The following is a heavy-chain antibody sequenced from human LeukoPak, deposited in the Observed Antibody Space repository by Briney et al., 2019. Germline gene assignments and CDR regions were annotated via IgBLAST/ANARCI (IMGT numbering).Heavy chain of an antibody. V-gene: IGHV3-48*02. D-gene: IGHD6-6*01. CDR1: GFTLSTYT. J-gene: IGHJ3*02. CDR3: AREYSSSSGRAFDI. CDR2: ISSSSSTI. Sequence: GGSLRLSCAASGFTLSTYTINWVRQAPGKGLQWFSYISSSSSTIYYADSVKGRFTISRDNAKNSLYLQMNSLRDEDTAVYYCAREYSSSSGRAFDIWGQGTMVTVSS.